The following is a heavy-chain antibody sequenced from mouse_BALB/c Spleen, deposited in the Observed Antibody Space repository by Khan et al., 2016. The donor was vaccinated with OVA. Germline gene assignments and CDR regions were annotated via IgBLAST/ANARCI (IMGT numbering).Heavy chain of an antibody. D-gene: IGHD1-1*01. CDR3: AKFTPDYYSMDY. V-gene: IGHV2-3*01. CDR1: GFSLSSNG. CDR2: IWGDGST. Sequence: QVQLKQSGPGLVAPSQSLCITCTVSGFSLSSNGVSWVRQPPGKGLEWLGVIWGDGSTNYHSTLKSRLIISKDNSKSQVFLKLNSLQTDDTATYYCAKFTPDYYSMDYWGQGTSVTVSS. J-gene: IGHJ4*01.